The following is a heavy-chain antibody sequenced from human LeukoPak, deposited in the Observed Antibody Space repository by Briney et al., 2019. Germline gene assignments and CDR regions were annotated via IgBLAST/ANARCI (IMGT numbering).Heavy chain of an antibody. CDR2: IYHSGST. V-gene: IGHV4-38-2*02. CDR3: ARASMVRGARNWFDP. Sequence: SETLSLTCTVSGYSISSGYCWGWIRRPPGKGLEWIAIIYHSGSTNYNPSLKSRVSISVDTSKNQFSLRLSSVTAADTAVYYCARASMVRGARNWFDPWGQGTLVTVSS. J-gene: IGHJ5*02. CDR1: GYSISSGYC. D-gene: IGHD3-10*01.